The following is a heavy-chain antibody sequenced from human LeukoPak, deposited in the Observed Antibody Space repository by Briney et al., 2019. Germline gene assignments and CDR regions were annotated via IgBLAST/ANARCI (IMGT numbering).Heavy chain of an antibody. CDR1: GFTFSSYG. D-gene: IGHD6-19*01. Sequence: GSLRLSCAASGFTFSSYGMHWVRQAPGKGLEWVAVISYDGSNKYYADSVKGRFTISRDNSKNTLYLQMNSLRAEDTAVYYCAKDYSSGWPYFDYWGQGTLVTVSS. V-gene: IGHV3-30*18. CDR3: AKDYSSGWPYFDY. J-gene: IGHJ4*02. CDR2: ISYDGSNK.